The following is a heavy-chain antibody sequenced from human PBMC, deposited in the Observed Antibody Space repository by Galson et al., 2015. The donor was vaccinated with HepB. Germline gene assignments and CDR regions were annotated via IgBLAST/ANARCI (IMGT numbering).Heavy chain of an antibody. Sequence: SLRLSCAASGFTVSSNYMSWVRQAPGKGLEWVSVIDSGGRTHYADSVKGRFTTSRDNSKNKLYLQVNSLRAEDTAVYYCARDQGDDYVNYYYYHGMDVWGQGTTVTVSS. CDR1: GFTVSSNY. CDR3: ARDQGDDYVNYYYYHGMDV. V-gene: IGHV3-66*02. D-gene: IGHD4-17*01. J-gene: IGHJ6*02. CDR2: IDSGGRT.